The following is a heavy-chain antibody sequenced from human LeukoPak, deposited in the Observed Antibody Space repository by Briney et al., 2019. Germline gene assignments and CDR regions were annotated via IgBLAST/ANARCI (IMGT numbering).Heavy chain of an antibody. Sequence: SETLSLTCAVYGGSFSGYYWSWIRQPPGKGLEWIGEINHSGSTNYIPSLKSRVNISEDTSKNQFSLKLSSVTAADTAVYYCARGRRAVVVTAIFNYWGQGTLVTVSS. CDR1: GGSFSGYY. CDR3: ARGRRAVVVTAIFNY. V-gene: IGHV4-34*01. D-gene: IGHD2-21*02. J-gene: IGHJ4*02. CDR2: INHSGST.